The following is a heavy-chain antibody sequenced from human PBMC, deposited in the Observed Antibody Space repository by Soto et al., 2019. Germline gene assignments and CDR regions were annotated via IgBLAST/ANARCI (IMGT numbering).Heavy chain of an antibody. V-gene: IGHV3-72*01. J-gene: IGHJ4*02. D-gene: IGHD3-10*02. Sequence: EVQLVESVGGLIQPGESLRLSCSTSGFTFSDSYIDWVLQAPGKGLGWVGRTKNKAASYATEYAASVKGRFSISRDHSQTSLYLQMNSLKIEDTAVYYCTAWCWGSDFGAAWGQGRQVIVSS. CDR3: TAWCWGSDFGAA. CDR2: TKNKAASYAT. CDR1: GFTFSDSY.